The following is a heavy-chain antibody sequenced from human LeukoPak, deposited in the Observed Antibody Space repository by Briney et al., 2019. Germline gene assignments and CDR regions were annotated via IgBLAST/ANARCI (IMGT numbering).Heavy chain of an antibody. V-gene: IGHV3-23*01. Sequence: GGSLRLSCAASGFTFSSYAMSWVRQAPGKGLEWVSAISGSGGSTFYADSVKGRFTISRDNSKNTLSLQMNSLRAEDTAVHYCAKDVRLYSDYWGQGTLVTVSS. CDR1: GFTFSSYA. CDR2: ISGSGGST. J-gene: IGHJ4*02. CDR3: AKDVRLYSDY. D-gene: IGHD2-21*01.